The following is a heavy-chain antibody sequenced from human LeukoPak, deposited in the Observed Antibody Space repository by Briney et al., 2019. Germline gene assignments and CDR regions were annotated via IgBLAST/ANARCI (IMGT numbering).Heavy chain of an antibody. Sequence: SETLSLTCTVSGYSISSGYYWGWIRQPPGKGLEWIGSIYHSGSTYYNPSLKSRVTISVDTSKNQFSLKLSSVTAADTAVYYCAGDWVSDSGSSPGAFDIWGQGTMVTVSS. CDR1: GYSISSGYY. J-gene: IGHJ3*02. V-gene: IGHV4-38-2*02. CDR3: AGDWVSDSGSSPGAFDI. D-gene: IGHD1-26*01. CDR2: IYHSGST.